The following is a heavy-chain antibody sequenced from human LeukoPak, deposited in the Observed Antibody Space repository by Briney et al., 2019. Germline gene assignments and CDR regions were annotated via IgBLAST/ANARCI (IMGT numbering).Heavy chain of an antibody. CDR3: AKVANYYGSGPPRNAFDI. Sequence: GASLRLSCAASGFTFSSYGMHWVRKAPGKGLEWGVFIRYDGSNKYYADSVRGGFTISRDNSKNTLYLQMNSLRDEDTAMYYCAKVANYYGSGPPRNAFDIWGQGTMVTVSS. CDR1: GFTFSSYG. J-gene: IGHJ3*02. CDR2: IRYDGSNK. V-gene: IGHV3-30*02. D-gene: IGHD3-10*01.